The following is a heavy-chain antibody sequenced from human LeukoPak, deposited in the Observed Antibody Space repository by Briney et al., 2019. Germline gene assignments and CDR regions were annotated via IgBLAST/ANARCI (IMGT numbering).Heavy chain of an antibody. CDR3: VARGPYPYYYDSSGYQRFDY. CDR2: INPNSGGT. Sequence: ASVKVSCKASGYTFTGYYMHWVRQAPGQGLEWMGWINPNSGGTNYAQKFQGRVTMTRDTSISTAYMELSRLRSDDTAVYYCVARGPYPYYYDSSGYQRFDYWGQGTLVTVSS. J-gene: IGHJ4*02. D-gene: IGHD3-22*01. CDR1: GYTFTGYY. V-gene: IGHV1-2*02.